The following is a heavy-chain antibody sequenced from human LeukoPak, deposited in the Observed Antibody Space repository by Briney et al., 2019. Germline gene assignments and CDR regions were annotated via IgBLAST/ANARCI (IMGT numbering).Heavy chain of an antibody. CDR3: VKGGYSGTHYLDY. D-gene: IGHD1-26*01. Sequence: PGGSLRLSCAASGFTIGSYAMSWVRQAPGKGLEWVSTISTRGGTYYADSVKGRFTISRDNSKNTLYLQMSSLRAEDTAVYYCVKGGYSGTHYLDYWGQGTLLTVSS. CDR1: GFTIGSYA. V-gene: IGHV3-23*01. CDR2: ISTRGGT. J-gene: IGHJ4*02.